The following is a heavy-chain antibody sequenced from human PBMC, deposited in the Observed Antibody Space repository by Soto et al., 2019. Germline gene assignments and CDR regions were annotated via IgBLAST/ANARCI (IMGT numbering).Heavy chain of an antibody. V-gene: IGHV1-8*02. CDR3: GRGPSPRAPAGGTPYYYAMDV. J-gene: IGHJ6*02. CDR2: MNPINGAT. D-gene: IGHD6-13*01. Sequence: ASVKVSCKASGYDFTAYDINWVRQASGQGLEWMGWMNPINGATGTARRFQGRVSMTRNTATGTAYLELTSLRSDDTAVYYCGRGPSPRAPAGGTPYYYAMDVWGQGTTVTSP. CDR1: GYDFTAYD.